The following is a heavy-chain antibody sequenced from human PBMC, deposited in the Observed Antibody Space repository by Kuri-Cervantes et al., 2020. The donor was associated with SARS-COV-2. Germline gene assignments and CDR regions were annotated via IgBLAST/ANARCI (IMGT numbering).Heavy chain of an antibody. Sequence: GGSLRLSCTASGFTFSSYSMNWVRQAPGKGLEWVSAISSTSTYINYVDSVKGRFTISRDDAKNSLYLQMSSLRAEDTAVYYCAKAYWNYNYFDYWGQGTLVTVSS. CDR1: GFTFSSYS. J-gene: IGHJ4*02. D-gene: IGHD1-7*01. V-gene: IGHV3-21*04. CDR2: ISSTSTYI. CDR3: AKAYWNYNYFDY.